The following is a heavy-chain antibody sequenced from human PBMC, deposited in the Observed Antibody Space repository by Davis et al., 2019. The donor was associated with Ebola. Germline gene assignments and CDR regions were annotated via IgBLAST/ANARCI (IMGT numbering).Heavy chain of an antibody. CDR2: ISSSGSTI. Sequence: GESLKISCAASGFTFSDYYMSWIRQAPGKGLEWVSYISSSGSTIYYADSVKGRFTISRDNAKNSLYLQMNSLRDEDTAVYYCARDRRVYDYYGMDVWGQGTTVTVSS. D-gene: IGHD3-10*01. CDR1: GFTFSDYY. CDR3: ARDRRVYDYYGMDV. V-gene: IGHV3-11*04. J-gene: IGHJ6*02.